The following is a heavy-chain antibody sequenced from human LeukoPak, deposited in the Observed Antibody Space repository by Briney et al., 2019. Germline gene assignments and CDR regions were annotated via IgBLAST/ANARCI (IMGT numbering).Heavy chain of an antibody. J-gene: IGHJ5*02. Sequence: PGGSLRLSCAASGFNFHSYTIHWVRQAPGKGLEWVSTISSSGDRTFYADSVKGRFSISRDNSKNTLYLQVNSLRAEDTAIYYCARDLRGRLAVPGTDWFDPWGQGTLVTVSS. CDR3: ARDLRGRLAVPGTDWFDP. CDR1: GFNFHSYT. V-gene: IGHV3-23*01. D-gene: IGHD6-19*01. CDR2: ISSSGDRT.